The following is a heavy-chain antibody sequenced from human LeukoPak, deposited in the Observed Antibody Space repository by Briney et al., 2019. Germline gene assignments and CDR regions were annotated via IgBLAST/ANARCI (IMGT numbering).Heavy chain of an antibody. V-gene: IGHV3-23*01. Sequence: GGSLRLSCAASGFTFSRYAMSWVRQAPGKGLEWVSAISGSGGSTYYADSVKGRFTISRDNSKNTLYLQMNSLRAEDTAVYYCAKSTYGSPEGYWGQGTLVTVSS. CDR1: GFTFSRYA. CDR3: AKSTYGSPEGY. CDR2: ISGSGGST. D-gene: IGHD3-10*01. J-gene: IGHJ4*02.